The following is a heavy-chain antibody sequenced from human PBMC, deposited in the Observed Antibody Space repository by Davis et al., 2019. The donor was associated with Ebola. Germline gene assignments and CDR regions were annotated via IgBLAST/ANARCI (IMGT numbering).Heavy chain of an antibody. Sequence: GASLKISCNGSGYSFTSYWISWVRQMPGKGLEWMGRIDPSDSYTNYSPSFQGHVTISADKSISTAYLQWSSLKASDTAMYYCASQFIVVVPAAYYYYGMDVWGQGTTVTVSS. V-gene: IGHV5-10-1*01. J-gene: IGHJ6*02. CDR2: IDPSDSYT. D-gene: IGHD2-2*01. CDR1: GYSFTSYW. CDR3: ASQFIVVVPAAYYYYGMDV.